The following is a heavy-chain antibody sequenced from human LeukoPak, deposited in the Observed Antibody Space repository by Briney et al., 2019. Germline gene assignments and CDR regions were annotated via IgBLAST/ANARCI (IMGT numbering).Heavy chain of an antibody. J-gene: IGHJ6*02. CDR1: GGSVSSGDYY. CDR3: ARVEGYSSLYYYYGMDV. Sequence: SETLSLTCTVSGGSVSSGDYYWSWIRQPPGKGLEWIGYIYYSGSTYYNPSLKSRVTISVDTSKNQFSLKLSSVTAADTAVYYCARVEGYSSLYYYYGMDVWGQGTTVTVSS. CDR2: IYYSGST. D-gene: IGHD5-18*01. V-gene: IGHV4-30-4*02.